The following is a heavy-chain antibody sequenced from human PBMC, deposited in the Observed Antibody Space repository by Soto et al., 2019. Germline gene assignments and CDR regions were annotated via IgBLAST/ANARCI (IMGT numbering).Heavy chain of an antibody. J-gene: IGHJ2*01. V-gene: IGHV4-61*01. D-gene: IGHD6-19*01. CDR2: IYYSGST. Sequence: QVQLQESGPGLVKPSETLSLTCTVSGGSVSSGSYYWSWIRQPPGKGLEWIGYIYYSGSTNYNPSLKSRGTTSVDTSKNQSSLKLSSVTAADTAVYYCARHKEGIAVAVDSGYFDLWGRGTLVTVSS. CDR1: GGSVSSGSYY. CDR3: ARHKEGIAVAVDSGYFDL.